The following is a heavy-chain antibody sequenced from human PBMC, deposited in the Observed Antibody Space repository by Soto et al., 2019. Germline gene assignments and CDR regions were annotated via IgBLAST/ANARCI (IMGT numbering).Heavy chain of an antibody. J-gene: IGHJ4*02. CDR1: GFTLSSYE. CDR2: ISNDGSSQ. D-gene: IGHD3-10*01. Sequence: GGSLRLSCAASGFTLSSYEMHWVRQAPGKGLEWVAVISNDGSSQYYADSVKGRFTISRDNAKNSLFLQVSSLRAEDTAVYYCAADPGYGSGSYYNVPVRYDYWGQGTLVTVSS. CDR3: AADPGYGSGSYYNVPVRYDY. V-gene: IGHV3-30*03.